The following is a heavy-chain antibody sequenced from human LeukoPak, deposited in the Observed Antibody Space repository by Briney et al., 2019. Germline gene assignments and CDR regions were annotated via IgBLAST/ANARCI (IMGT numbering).Heavy chain of an antibody. CDR1: GYTFTSYG. V-gene: IGHV1-18*01. CDR3: ARSGATTVTVDY. Sequence: ASVKVSCKAAGYTFTSYGIGWVRQAPGQGPEWMGWISGYNGNTRYAQKFQGRVTMTTDTSTSTAYMELRSLRSDDTAVYYCARSGATTVTVDYWGQGTLVTVSS. D-gene: IGHD4-17*01. CDR2: ISGYNGNT. J-gene: IGHJ4*02.